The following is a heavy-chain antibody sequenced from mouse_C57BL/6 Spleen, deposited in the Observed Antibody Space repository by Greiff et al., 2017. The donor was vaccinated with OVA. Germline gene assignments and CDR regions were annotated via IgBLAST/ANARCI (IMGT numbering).Heavy chain of an antibody. V-gene: IGHV5-4*01. CDR2: ISDGGSYT. J-gene: IGHJ2*01. Sequence: EVKVVESGGGLVKPGGSLKLSCSASGFTFSSSAMSWVRQTPEKRMEWVATISDGGSYTYYPDNVKGRFTISRDNDKNNLYLQMSHLKAEDTAMYYCARDLKLGPFDYWGKGTTLTVSS. CDR1: GFTFSSSA. D-gene: IGHD4-1*01. CDR3: ARDLKLGPFDY.